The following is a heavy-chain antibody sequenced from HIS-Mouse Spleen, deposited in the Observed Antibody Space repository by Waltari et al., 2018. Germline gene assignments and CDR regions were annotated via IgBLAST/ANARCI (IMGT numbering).Heavy chain of an antibody. CDR1: GFTFSSYS. J-gene: IGHJ4*02. V-gene: IGHV3-21*01. CDR2: ISSSSSYI. Sequence: EVQLVESGGGLVKPGGSLRLSCAASGFTFSSYSLTWFRQPPGKGLEWVSSISSSSSYIYYADSVKGRFTISRDNAKNSLYLQMNSLRAEDTAVYYCARGPDSGSSLSPDYWGQGTLVTVSS. D-gene: IGHD1-26*01. CDR3: ARGPDSGSSLSPDY.